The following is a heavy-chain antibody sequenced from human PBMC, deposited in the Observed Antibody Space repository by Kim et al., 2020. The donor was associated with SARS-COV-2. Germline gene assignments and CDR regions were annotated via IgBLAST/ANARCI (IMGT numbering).Heavy chain of an antibody. J-gene: IGHJ4*03. D-gene: IGHD1-26*01. CDR3: ASHPSRRSHA. V-gene: IGHV4-39*01. CDR2: VDYTGST. CDR1: GDSITNTAYF. Sequence: SDTLSLTCTVSGDSITNTAYFWAWIRQSPGRGPEWIGSVDYTGSTWYNPSVKSRVTISADTSRNQFSLSLSSVTAADTAVYYCASHPSRRSHAWGQGILV.